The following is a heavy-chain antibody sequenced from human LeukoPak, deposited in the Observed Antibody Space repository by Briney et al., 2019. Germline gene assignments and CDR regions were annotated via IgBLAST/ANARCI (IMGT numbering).Heavy chain of an antibody. J-gene: IGHJ4*02. CDR1: GGSISSDSYY. CDR2: IYYSGST. V-gene: IGHV4-39*07. Sequence: SETLSLTCTVSGGSISSDSYYWGWIRQPPGKGLQWIGCIYYSGSTYYKPSLKSRVTISVDTSKNQFSLKLSSVTAADTAVYYCARGRNYYGSGSYLNWGQGTLVTVSS. CDR3: ARGRNYYGSGSYLN. D-gene: IGHD3-10*01.